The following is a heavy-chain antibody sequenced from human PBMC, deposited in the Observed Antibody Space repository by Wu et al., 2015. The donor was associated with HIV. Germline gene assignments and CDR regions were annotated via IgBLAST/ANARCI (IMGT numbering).Heavy chain of an antibody. CDR1: GYTLPSYG. CDR2: MTGYTDKA. V-gene: IGHV1-18*01. D-gene: IGHD1-1*01. J-gene: IGHJ4*02. CDR3: AKDGGSDWNDSGSDL. Sequence: QVQLVQSGPEVRKPGASVRVSCKASGYTLPSYGISTVPQAPRQGLKWVQWMTGYTDKAHVAQRFQGRVTMTVDTSAATAHLELTALTSDDTAIYYCAKDGGSDWNDSGSDLWGQGTLVIVSP.